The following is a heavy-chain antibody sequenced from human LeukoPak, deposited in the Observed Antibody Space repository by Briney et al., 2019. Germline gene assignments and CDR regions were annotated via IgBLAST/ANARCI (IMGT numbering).Heavy chain of an antibody. J-gene: IGHJ4*02. CDR3: HADTAMVTNFDY. D-gene: IGHD5-18*01. CDR1: GFTFSNAW. V-gene: IGHV3-15*01. CDR2: IKSKTDGGTT. Sequence: GGSLRLSCAASGFTFSNAWMSWVRQAPGKGLEWVGRIKSKTDGGTTDYAAPVKGRFTISRDDSKNTLYLQMNSLKTEGTDVYYCHADTAMVTNFDYWGQGTLVTVSS.